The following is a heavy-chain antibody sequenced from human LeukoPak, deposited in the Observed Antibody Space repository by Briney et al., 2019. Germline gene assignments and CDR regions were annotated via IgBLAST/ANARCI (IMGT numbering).Heavy chain of an antibody. V-gene: IGHV3-30-3*01. D-gene: IGHD2-15*01. CDR3: ARDPVDRPPDYFDY. CDR1: GFTFSRYT. J-gene: IGHJ4*02. CDR2: ISRHEINR. Sequence: TGGSLRLSCAASGFTFSRYTMHWIRQSPDKGLEWVAVISRHEINRYYADSVRGRFTISRDNSQSILYLEMNSLTIEDTGVYYCARDPVDRPPDYFDYWGQGTLVTVSS.